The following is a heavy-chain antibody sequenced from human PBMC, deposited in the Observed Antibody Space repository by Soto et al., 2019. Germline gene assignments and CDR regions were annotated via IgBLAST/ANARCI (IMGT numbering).Heavy chain of an antibody. D-gene: IGHD3-3*01. Sequence: QVQLVESGGGVVQPGRSLRLSCAASGFTFSSYGMHWVRQAPGKGLEWVAVISYDGSNKYYADSVKGRFTISRDNSKNTLYLQMNSLRAEDTAVYYCAKPSLRFSEWFRSPYGMDVWGQGTTVTVSS. CDR1: GFTFSSYG. V-gene: IGHV3-30*18. CDR3: AKPSLRFSEWFRSPYGMDV. CDR2: ISYDGSNK. J-gene: IGHJ6*02.